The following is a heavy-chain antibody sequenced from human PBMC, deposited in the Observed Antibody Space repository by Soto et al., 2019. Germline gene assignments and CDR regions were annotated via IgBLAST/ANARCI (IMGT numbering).Heavy chain of an antibody. J-gene: IGHJ4*02. CDR1: GYTFSNYY. D-gene: IGHD2-2*01. Sequence: QVQLVQSGAEVKKPGASVKVSCKTSGYTFSNYYINWVRQAPGQGLEWMGRINPSGGGTTYAQKFQGRVTMTRVTSTSTVYMDLSSLRSEDTAVYYCARSQEVVAVPAAPIDYWGQGTLVTVSS. V-gene: IGHV1-46*01. CDR2: INPSGGGT. CDR3: ARSQEVVAVPAAPIDY.